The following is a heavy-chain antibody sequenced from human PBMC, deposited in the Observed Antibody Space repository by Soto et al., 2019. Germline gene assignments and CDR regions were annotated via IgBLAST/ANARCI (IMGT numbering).Heavy chain of an antibody. V-gene: IGHV1-46*03. CDR3: ARAPRETSSYCSGGSCYGGDAFDI. Sequence: GASVKVSCKASGYTFTSYYMHWVRQAPGQGLEWMGIINPSGGSTSYAQKFQGRVTMTRDTSTSTVYMELSSLRSEDTAVYYCARAPRETSSYCSGGSCYGGDAFDIWGQGTMVTVSS. CDR1: GYTFTSYY. CDR2: INPSGGST. D-gene: IGHD2-15*01. J-gene: IGHJ3*02.